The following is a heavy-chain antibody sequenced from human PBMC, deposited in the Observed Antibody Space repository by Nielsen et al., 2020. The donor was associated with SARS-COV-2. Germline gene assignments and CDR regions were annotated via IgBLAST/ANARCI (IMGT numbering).Heavy chain of an antibody. CDR3: ARDHEQLVLLGPFDY. V-gene: IGHV3-7*03. CDR1: GFTFSSYW. Sequence: GGSLRLSCAASGFTFSSYWMSWVRQAPGKGLEWVANIKQDGSEKYYVDSVKGRFTISRDNAKNSLYLQMNSLRAEDTAVYYCARDHEQLVLLGPFDYWGQGTLVTVSS. CDR2: IKQDGSEK. J-gene: IGHJ4*02. D-gene: IGHD6-6*01.